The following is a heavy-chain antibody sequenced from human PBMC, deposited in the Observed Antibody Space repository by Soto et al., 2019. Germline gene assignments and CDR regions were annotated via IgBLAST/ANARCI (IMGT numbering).Heavy chain of an antibody. CDR3: ARVGGYGSGSYNGHKWFDP. CDR2: IYYSGST. Sequence: SETLSLTCTVSGGSISSYYWSWIRQPPGKGLEWIGYIYYSGSTNYNPSLKSRVTISVDTSKNQFSLKLSSVTAADTAVYYCARVGGYGSGSYNGHKWFDPWGQGTLVTVSS. J-gene: IGHJ5*02. CDR1: GGSISSYY. V-gene: IGHV4-59*01. D-gene: IGHD3-10*01.